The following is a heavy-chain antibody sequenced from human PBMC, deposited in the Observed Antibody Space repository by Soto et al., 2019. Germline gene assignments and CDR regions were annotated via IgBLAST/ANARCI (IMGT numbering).Heavy chain of an antibody. CDR2: IKKDGSTQ. CDR1: GFIFSECR. Sequence: EVQLVESGGGLVQPGGSLRLSCAASGFIFSECRMGWVRQAPGKGLEWVANIKKDGSTQYYVDSVRGRFIVSRDNAKNSLYLQMNFLRVEDTAVYYCARHGDYVFDYWGQGTLVTASS. D-gene: IGHD4-17*01. CDR3: ARHGDYVFDY. V-gene: IGHV3-7*02. J-gene: IGHJ4*02.